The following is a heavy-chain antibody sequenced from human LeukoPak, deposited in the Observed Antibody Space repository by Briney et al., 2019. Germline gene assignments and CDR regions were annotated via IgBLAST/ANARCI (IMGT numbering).Heavy chain of an antibody. CDR2: VSHSGST. CDR3: ARRPRRMVATAEFFQH. J-gene: IGHJ1*01. V-gene: IGHV4-34*01. CDR1: GGSFSDYF. Sequence: KPSETLSLTCAVCGGSFSDYFWTWIRQPPGKGLEWIGEVSHSGSTYYNPSLTSRVTISVDTSKNQFSLNLSSVTAADTAVYFCARRPRRMVATAEFFQHWGQGTLVTVSS. D-gene: IGHD5-12*01.